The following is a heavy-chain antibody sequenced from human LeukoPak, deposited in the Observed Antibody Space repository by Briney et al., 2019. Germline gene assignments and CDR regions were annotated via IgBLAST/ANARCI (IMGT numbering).Heavy chain of an antibody. CDR3: ARAKFSYGSGSYLDY. D-gene: IGHD3-10*01. J-gene: IGHJ4*02. CDR2: IYHSGST. CDR1: GYSISSGYY. V-gene: IGHV4-38-2*02. Sequence: PSETLSLTCTVSGYSISSGYYWGWIRQPPGKGLEWIGSIYHSGSTYYNPSLKSRVTISVDTSKNQFSLKLSSVTAADTAVYYCARAKFSYGSGSYLDYWGQGTMVTVSS.